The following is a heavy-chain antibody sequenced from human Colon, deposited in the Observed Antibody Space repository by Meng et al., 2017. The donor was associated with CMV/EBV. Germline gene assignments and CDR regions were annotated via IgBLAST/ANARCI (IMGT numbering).Heavy chain of an antibody. V-gene: IGHV3-66*01. CDR1: GFIVSNNY. CDR3: TRDSVGSYDFIEY. Sequence: EVQLVESGGGLVQLGGSLRLSCAASGFIVSNNYMSWVRQASGKGLAWVSLINSGNNTFYADSVKGRFLISRDNSKNTLYLQMNSLRAEDTALYYCTRDSVGSYDFIEYWGQVTLVTVSS. D-gene: IGHD3/OR15-3a*01. CDR2: INSGNNT. J-gene: IGHJ4*02.